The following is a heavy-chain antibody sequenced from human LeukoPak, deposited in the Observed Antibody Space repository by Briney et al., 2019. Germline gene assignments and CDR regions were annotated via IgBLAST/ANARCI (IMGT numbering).Heavy chain of an antibody. J-gene: IGHJ4*02. D-gene: IGHD5-18*01. Sequence: GGSLRLSCAPSGFTFSSYCMHWVRQAPGKWLEWVAVIWYDGSNKYYADSVKGRFTISRDNSKNTLYLQMNSLKAEDTAVYYCARDLVDTAIGTLDYWGQGTLVTVSS. V-gene: IGHV3-33*01. CDR3: ARDLVDTAIGTLDY. CDR2: IWYDGSNK. CDR1: GFTFSSYC.